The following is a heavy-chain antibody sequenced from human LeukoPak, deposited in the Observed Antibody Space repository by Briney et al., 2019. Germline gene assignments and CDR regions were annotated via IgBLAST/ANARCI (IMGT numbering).Heavy chain of an antibody. CDR2: IWYDGSNK. CDR1: GFTFSSYG. J-gene: IGHJ4*02. Sequence: GGSLRLSCAASGFTFSSYGMHWVRQAPGKGLERVAVIWYDGSNKYYADSVKGRFTISRDNSKNTLYLQMNSLRAEDTAVYYCAREEYNWNGVFDYWGQGTLVTVSS. V-gene: IGHV3-33*01. D-gene: IGHD1-1*01. CDR3: AREEYNWNGVFDY.